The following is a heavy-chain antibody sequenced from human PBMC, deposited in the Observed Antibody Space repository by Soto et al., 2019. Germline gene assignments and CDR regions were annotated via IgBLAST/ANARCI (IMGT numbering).Heavy chain of an antibody. D-gene: IGHD6-19*01. Sequence: SETLSLTCTVSGGSISSYYWSWIRQPPGKGLEWIGYIYFRGTTNYNPSLKSRVTMSADTSKNQISLKLSSVTAADTAVYYCARDQGIAVAVFDYWGQGTLVTVSS. J-gene: IGHJ4*02. CDR2: IYFRGTT. CDR1: GGSISSYY. V-gene: IGHV4-59*01. CDR3: ARDQGIAVAVFDY.